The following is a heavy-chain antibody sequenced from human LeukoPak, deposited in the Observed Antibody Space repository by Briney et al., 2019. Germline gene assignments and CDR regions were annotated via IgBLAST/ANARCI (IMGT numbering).Heavy chain of an antibody. V-gene: IGHV3-66*03. Sequence: SGGSLRLSCAASGFTVSNNYMRWVRQAPGKGLEWVSSIYSRGSTSYVDSVKGRFTISRDNSKNTLFLQMNSLRVEDTAVYYCARDYYGPWGQGTLVTVSS. D-gene: IGHD3-22*01. J-gene: IGHJ5*02. CDR2: IYSRGST. CDR3: ARDYYGP. CDR1: GFTVSNNY.